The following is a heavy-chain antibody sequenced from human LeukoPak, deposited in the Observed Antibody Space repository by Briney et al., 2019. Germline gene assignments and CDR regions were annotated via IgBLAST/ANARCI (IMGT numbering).Heavy chain of an antibody. J-gene: IGHJ4*02. CDR3: ARDRTSGSYYYQTDYFDY. V-gene: IGHV1-18*01. CDR1: GYTFTSYG. Sequence: GASVKVSCKASGYTFTSYGISWVRQAPGQGLEWMGWISAYNGNTNYAQKLQGRVTMTTDTSTSTAYMELRSLRSDDTAVYYCARDRTSGSYYYQTDYFDYWGQETRVTVSS. D-gene: IGHD3-10*01. CDR2: ISAYNGNT.